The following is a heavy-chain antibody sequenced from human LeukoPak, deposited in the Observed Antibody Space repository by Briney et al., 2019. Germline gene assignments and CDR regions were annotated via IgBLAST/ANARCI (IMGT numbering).Heavy chain of an antibody. V-gene: IGHV3-23*01. Sequence: GGSLRLSCAASGFTFSSYSMNWVRQAPGKGLEWVAAISGGGDTTYYADSVKGRFTISRDNSKNTLHLQMNSLRVEDTAVYYCAKDRTGTTGRDWLDPWGQGTLVTVSS. D-gene: IGHD1-1*01. J-gene: IGHJ5*02. CDR2: ISGGGDTT. CDR1: GFTFSSYS. CDR3: AKDRTGTTGRDWLDP.